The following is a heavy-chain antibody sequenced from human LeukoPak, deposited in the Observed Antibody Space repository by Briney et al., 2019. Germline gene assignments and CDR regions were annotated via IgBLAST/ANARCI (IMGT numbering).Heavy chain of an antibody. Sequence: PGGSLRLSCAASGFTFDDYAMHWVRQAPAKGLEWVSGISWNSGSIGYADSVKGRFTISRDNAKNALYLQMNSLRAEDMALYYCAKEGYRRDGGNVYYYYYGMDVWGQGTTVTVSS. CDR2: ISWNSGSI. D-gene: IGHD4-23*01. CDR1: GFTFDDYA. V-gene: IGHV3-9*03. CDR3: AKEGYRRDGGNVYYYYYGMDV. J-gene: IGHJ6*02.